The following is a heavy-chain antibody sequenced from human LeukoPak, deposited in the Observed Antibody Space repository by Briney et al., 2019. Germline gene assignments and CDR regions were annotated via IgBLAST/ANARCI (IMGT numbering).Heavy chain of an antibody. CDR3: AKDLPYYDILTGYYTVY. J-gene: IGHJ4*02. CDR1: GFTFSSYA. D-gene: IGHD3-9*01. CDR2: ISGSGGST. Sequence: GGSLRLSCAASGFTFSSYAMGWVRQAPGKGLEWVSAISGSGGSTYYADSVKGRFTISRDNSKNTLYLQMNSLRAEDTAVYYCAKDLPYYDILTGYYTVYWGQGTLVTVSS. V-gene: IGHV3-23*01.